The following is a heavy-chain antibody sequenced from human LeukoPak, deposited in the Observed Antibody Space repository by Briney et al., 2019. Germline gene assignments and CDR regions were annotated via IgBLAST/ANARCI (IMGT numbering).Heavy chain of an antibody. CDR1: GYSFTSYY. V-gene: IGHV1-8*01. D-gene: IGHD3-22*01. Sequence: GSGVKVSCKASGYSFTSYYINWVRQATGQGLEWMGWMNLNSGNTEYEHKFQGRVTMTRNTSINTAYMDLSSLSSDDTAVYYCARATIRYDSSGYYFDSWGERILVTVSS. J-gene: IGHJ4*02. CDR2: MNLNSGNT. CDR3: ARATIRYDSSGYYFDS.